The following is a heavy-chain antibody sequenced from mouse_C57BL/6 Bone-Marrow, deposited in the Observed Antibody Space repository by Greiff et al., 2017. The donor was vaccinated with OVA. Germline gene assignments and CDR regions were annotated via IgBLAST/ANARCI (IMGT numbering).Heavy chain of an antibody. V-gene: IGHV5-6*01. J-gene: IGHJ2*01. Sequence: EVKVVESGGDLVKPGGSLKLSCAASGFTFSSYGMSWVRQTPDKRLEWVATICSGGSYTYYPDSVKGRSTISRDNAKNTLYLQMSSLKSEDTAMYYCAREPFDYWGQGTTLTVSS. CDR2: ICSGGSYT. CDR3: AREPFDY. CDR1: GFTFSSYG.